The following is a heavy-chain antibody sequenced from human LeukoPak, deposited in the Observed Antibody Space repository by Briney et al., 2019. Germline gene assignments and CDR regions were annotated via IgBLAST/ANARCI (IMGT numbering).Heavy chain of an antibody. Sequence: SVKVSCKASGGTFSSYAISWVRQAPGQGLEWMGGIIPIFGTANYAQKFQGRVTITADESTSTAYMELRSLRSDDTAVYYCARGMHSSGWQGDYWGQGTLVTVSS. CDR2: IIPIFGTA. J-gene: IGHJ4*02. CDR3: ARGMHSSGWQGDY. D-gene: IGHD6-19*01. CDR1: GGTFSSYA. V-gene: IGHV1-69*01.